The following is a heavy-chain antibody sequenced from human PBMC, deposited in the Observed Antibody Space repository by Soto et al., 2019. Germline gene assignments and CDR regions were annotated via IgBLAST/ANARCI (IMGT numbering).Heavy chain of an antibody. V-gene: IGHV4-39*01. Sequence: SETLSLTCTVSGFSISSSSYYWGWIRQPPGKGLEWIGSIYYSGSTYYNPSLKSRVTISVDTSKNQFSLKLSSVTAADTAVYYCARQTQDIVVVPAAMRSEYYYYYMDVWGKGTTVTVSS. CDR1: GFSISSSSYY. D-gene: IGHD2-2*01. CDR2: IYYSGST. J-gene: IGHJ6*03. CDR3: ARQTQDIVVVPAAMRSEYYYYYMDV.